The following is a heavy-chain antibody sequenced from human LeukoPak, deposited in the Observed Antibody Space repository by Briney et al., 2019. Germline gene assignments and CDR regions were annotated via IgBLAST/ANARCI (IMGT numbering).Heavy chain of an antibody. Sequence: ASVKVSCKASGYTFTNYGLSWVRQAPGQGLEWMGWISGYNGNTKYVQKLQGRVTMTRDTSTTTAYMELRSLRSDDTAVYYCARAVARGSGYYYMDVWGKGTTVTVSS. D-gene: IGHD6-19*01. CDR1: GYTFTNYG. J-gene: IGHJ6*03. V-gene: IGHV1-18*01. CDR3: ARAVARGSGYYYMDV. CDR2: ISGYNGNT.